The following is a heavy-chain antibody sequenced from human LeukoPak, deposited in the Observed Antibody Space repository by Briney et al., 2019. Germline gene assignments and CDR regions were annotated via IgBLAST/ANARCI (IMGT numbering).Heavy chain of an antibody. CDR3: ASHTYYYDSSGASAEYFQH. J-gene: IGHJ1*01. V-gene: IGHV3-11*01. CDR1: GFTFSDYY. CDR2: ISSSGSTI. Sequence: GGSLRLSCAASGFTFSDYYMSWIRQAPGKGLEWVSYISSSGSTIYYADSVKGRFTISRDNAKNSLYLQMNSLRAEDTAVYYCASHTYYYDSSGASAEYFQHWGQGTLVIVSS. D-gene: IGHD3-22*01.